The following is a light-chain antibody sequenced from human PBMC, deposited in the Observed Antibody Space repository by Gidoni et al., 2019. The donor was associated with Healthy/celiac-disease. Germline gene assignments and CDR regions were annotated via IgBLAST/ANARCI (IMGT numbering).Light chain of an antibody. CDR2: DAS. V-gene: IGKV3-11*01. CDR3: QQRSNWPPSS. Sequence: EIVLTQYPATLSLSPGERATLSCSARQSVSSYLAWYQQKPGQAPRLLIYDASNRAPGIPARFSGSGSGTDCTLTISSLEPEDFAVYYCQQRSNWPPSSFGQGTKLEIK. CDR1: QSVSSY. J-gene: IGKJ2*04.